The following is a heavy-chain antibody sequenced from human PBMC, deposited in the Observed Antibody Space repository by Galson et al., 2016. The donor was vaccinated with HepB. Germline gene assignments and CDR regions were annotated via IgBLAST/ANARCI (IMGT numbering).Heavy chain of an antibody. J-gene: IGHJ4*01. Sequence: SETLSPTCGVYNGSISDDFWTWLRQPPGKQPEWIGEANPRGGITYNPPLKIRVHISLDKPKMLFSLTMLSVPTADTAVYYCARGVSGILFAHWGHGTQVTVSS. CDR1: NGSISDDF. CDR3: ARGVSGILFAH. D-gene: IGHD1-26*01. V-gene: IGHV4-34*01. CDR2: ANPRGGI.